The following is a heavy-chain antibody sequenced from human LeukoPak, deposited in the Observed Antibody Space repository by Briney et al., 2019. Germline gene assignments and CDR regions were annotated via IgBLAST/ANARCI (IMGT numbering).Heavy chain of an antibody. Sequence: PSETLSLTCTVSGYSISSGYYWGWIRQPPGKGLEWIGSIYHRGSTYYNPSLKSRVTISVDTSKNQFSLKLSSVTAADTAVYYCARARQQLAHDAFDIWGQGTMVTVSS. CDR1: GYSISSGYY. CDR2: IYHRGST. J-gene: IGHJ3*02. V-gene: IGHV4-38-2*02. CDR3: ARARQQLAHDAFDI. D-gene: IGHD6-13*01.